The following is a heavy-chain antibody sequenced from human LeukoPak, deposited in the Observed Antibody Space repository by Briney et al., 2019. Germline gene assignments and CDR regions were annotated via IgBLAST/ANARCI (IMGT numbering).Heavy chain of an antibody. CDR2: ISTSGSTI. Sequence: GGTLRLSCAASGFTFSDYYMSWMRQAPGQGLEWVSYISTSGSTIYHADSVKGRFTISRDNAKNSLYLQMNSLRAEDTAVYYCAREHCSTTSCYFDYWGQGSLVTVSS. CDR1: GFTFSDYY. V-gene: IGHV3-11*01. CDR3: AREHCSTTSCYFDY. J-gene: IGHJ4*02. D-gene: IGHD2-2*01.